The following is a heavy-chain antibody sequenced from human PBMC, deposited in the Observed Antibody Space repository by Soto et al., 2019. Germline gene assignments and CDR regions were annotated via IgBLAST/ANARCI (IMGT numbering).Heavy chain of an antibody. CDR1: GDSVSSATYY. CDR2: IYYSGST. V-gene: IGHV4-61*01. Sequence: QVQLQESGPGLVKPSETLSLTCTVSGDSVSSATYYWSWIRQPPGKALKWIGSIYYSGSTNYNPSTRSRVSMSLDTSKNQCCLNLSSVTAADTAVYYCARDRRTANKHNWLDPWGQGTLVTVSS. D-gene: IGHD1-1*01. J-gene: IGHJ5*02. CDR3: ARDRRTANKHNWLDP.